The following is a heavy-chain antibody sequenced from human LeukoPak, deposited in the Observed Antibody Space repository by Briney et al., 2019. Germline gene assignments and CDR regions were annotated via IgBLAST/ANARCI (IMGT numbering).Heavy chain of an antibody. J-gene: IGHJ5*02. CDR3: ARYSGGDWFDP. D-gene: IGHD3-10*01. V-gene: IGHV4-30-4*08. CDR1: GGSISSGDYY. Sequence: SQTLSLTCTVSGGSISSGDYYWSWIRQPPGKGLEWIGYIYYSGSTYYNPSLKSRVTMSVDTSKNQFSLKLSSVTAADTAVYYCARYSGGDWFDPWGQGTLVTVSS. CDR2: IYYSGST.